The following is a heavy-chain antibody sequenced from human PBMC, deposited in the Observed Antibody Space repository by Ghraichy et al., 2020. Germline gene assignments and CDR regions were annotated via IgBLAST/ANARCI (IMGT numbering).Heavy chain of an antibody. CDR1: GFTFEDYA. J-gene: IGHJ3*02. Sequence: GGSLRLSCAASGFTFEDYAMHWVRQAPGKGLEWVSGISWNSGSIGYADSVKGRFTISRDNAKNSLYLQMHSLRAEDTALYYCAKVGGDSSGYYEDDAFDIWGQGTMVTVSS. CDR2: ISWNSGSI. D-gene: IGHD3-22*01. V-gene: IGHV3-9*01. CDR3: AKVGGDSSGYYEDDAFDI.